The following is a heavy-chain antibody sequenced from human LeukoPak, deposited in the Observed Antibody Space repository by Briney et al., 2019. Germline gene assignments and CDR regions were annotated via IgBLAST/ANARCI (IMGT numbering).Heavy chain of an antibody. CDR1: GYTFSSYG. CDR3: AKDRYSYAFEYSDS. J-gene: IGHJ4*02. Sequence: GGSLRLSCAASGYTFSSYGMHWVRQAPGKGLDWVAVISNDGSKKYYADSVKGRFTISRDNSKNTLSLQVSSLRTEDTAVYYCAKDRYSYAFEYSDSWGQGTLVTVSS. V-gene: IGHV3-30*18. CDR2: ISNDGSKK. D-gene: IGHD5-18*01.